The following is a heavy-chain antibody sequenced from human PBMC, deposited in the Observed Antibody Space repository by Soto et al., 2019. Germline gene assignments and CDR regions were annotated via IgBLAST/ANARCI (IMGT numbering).Heavy chain of an antibody. CDR1: GFNFSNYA. CDR2: ISGNSGTT. CDR3: AKGRAITVFGVITPFDS. V-gene: IGHV3-23*01. Sequence: EVQLLESGGDFKQPGGSLRLSCEGSGFNFSNYALNWVRQAPGKRLEWVSVISGNSGTTYYAASVKGRFTISRDNSKKTPYLQMTRLRADATAVYYCAKGRAITVFGVITPFDSWGQGTLVTVSS. J-gene: IGHJ4*02. D-gene: IGHD3-3*01.